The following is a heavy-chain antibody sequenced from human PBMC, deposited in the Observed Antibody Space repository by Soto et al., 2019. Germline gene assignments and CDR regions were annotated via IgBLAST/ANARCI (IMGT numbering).Heavy chain of an antibody. V-gene: IGHV1-2*02. CDR3: ARDLAGTTSSSHYGMDV. Sequence: ASVKVSCKASGYTFTGYYMHWVRQAPGQGLEWMGWINPNSGGTNYAQKFQGRVTMTRDTSISTAYMELSRLRSDDTAAYYCARDLAGTTSSSHYGMDVWGQGTTVTVSS. D-gene: IGHD1-7*01. CDR1: GYTFTGYY. J-gene: IGHJ6*02. CDR2: INPNSGGT.